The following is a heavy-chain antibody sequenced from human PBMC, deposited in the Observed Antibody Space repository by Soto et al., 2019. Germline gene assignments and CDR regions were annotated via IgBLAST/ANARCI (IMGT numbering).Heavy chain of an antibody. J-gene: IGHJ6*02. Sequence: ASVKVSCKTSGYTFTTYYIHWVRQAPGQGLEWMGIINPSGGSTNSAQKFQGRVTLTRDTSTSTVAMELSSLRSEDTAVYYCARDLPTSYSSSWLGGMAVWGQGTTFTVSS. CDR3: ARDLPTSYSSSWLGGMAV. CDR2: INPSGGST. CDR1: GYTFTTYY. D-gene: IGHD6-13*01. V-gene: IGHV1-46*01.